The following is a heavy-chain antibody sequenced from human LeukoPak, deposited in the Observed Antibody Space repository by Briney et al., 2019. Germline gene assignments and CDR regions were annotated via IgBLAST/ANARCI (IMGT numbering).Heavy chain of an antibody. Sequence: PGGSLRLSCAASGFTFSSYAMTWVRQAPGKGLEWVSGIGDIVGSTVYADSVKGRFTISRDNSKNTLYLQMNSLRAEDTAVYYCAKVVVPYYYYAMDVWGQGTTVTVSS. D-gene: IGHD2-15*01. CDR3: AKVVVPYYYYAMDV. J-gene: IGHJ6*02. CDR1: GFTFSSYA. V-gene: IGHV3-23*01. CDR2: IGDIVGST.